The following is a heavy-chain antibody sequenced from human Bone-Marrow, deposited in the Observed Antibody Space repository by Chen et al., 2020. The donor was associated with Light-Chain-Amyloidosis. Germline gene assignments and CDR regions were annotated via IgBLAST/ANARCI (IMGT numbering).Heavy chain of an antibody. CDR3: ARRRDGYNFDY. CDR2: IYPDDSDA. Sequence: EVQLEQSGPEVKKPGGSLKISCKGSGYTFPNYWIGWVRQMPGKGLEWMGVIYPDDSDARYSPSFEGQVTISADKSITTAYLQWRNLKASDTAMYYCARRRDGYNFDYWGQGTLVTDSS. V-gene: IGHV5-51*01. J-gene: IGHJ4*02. D-gene: IGHD5-12*01. CDR1: GYTFPNYW.